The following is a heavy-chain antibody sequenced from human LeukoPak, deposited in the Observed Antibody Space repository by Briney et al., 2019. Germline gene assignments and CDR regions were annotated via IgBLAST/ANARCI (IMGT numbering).Heavy chain of an antibody. CDR1: GGSISSSSYY. Sequence: SETLSLTCTVSGGSISSSSYYWGWIRQPPGKGLEWIGSIYYSGSTYYNPSLKSRVTISVDTSKNQFSLKLSSVTAADTAVYYCARDPQAAEWLVRMGYFDYWGQGTLVTVSS. CDR3: ARDPQAAEWLVRMGYFDY. J-gene: IGHJ4*02. V-gene: IGHV4-39*07. D-gene: IGHD6-19*01. CDR2: IYYSGST.